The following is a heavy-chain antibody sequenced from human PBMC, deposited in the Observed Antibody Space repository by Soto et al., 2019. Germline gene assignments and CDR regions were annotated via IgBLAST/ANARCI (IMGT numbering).Heavy chain of an antibody. J-gene: IGHJ1*01. D-gene: IGHD5-12*01. Sequence: SVKVSCKASGGTFSSFGISWVRQAPGQGLEWMGGIIPVFGRPNYAQRFRGRLTITADESTNTSYMELIDLTSEDTAVYYCAREASGYGFWGQGTQVTVSS. CDR3: AREASGYGF. CDR2: IIPVFGRP. V-gene: IGHV1-69*13. CDR1: GGTFSSFG.